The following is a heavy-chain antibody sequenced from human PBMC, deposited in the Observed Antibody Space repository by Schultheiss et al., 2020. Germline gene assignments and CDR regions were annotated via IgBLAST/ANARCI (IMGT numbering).Heavy chain of an antibody. CDR3: ARDRITIFGVVIIQRDYYGMDV. D-gene: IGHD3-3*01. J-gene: IGHJ6*02. CDR2: IDSTSSYI. Sequence: GSLRLSCAASGFTVSSNYMTWVRQAPGKGLEWVSAIDSTSSYIYYADSVKGRFTISRDNSKNTLYLQMNSLRAEDTAVYYCARDRITIFGVVIIQRDYYGMDVWGQGTTVTVSS. CDR1: GFTVSSNY. V-gene: IGHV3-21*01.